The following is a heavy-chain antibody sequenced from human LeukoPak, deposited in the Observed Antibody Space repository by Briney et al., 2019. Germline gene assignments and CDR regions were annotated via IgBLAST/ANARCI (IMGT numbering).Heavy chain of an antibody. Sequence: GGSLRLSCAASGFTFSSYAMSWVRQAPGKGLEWVSAISGSGGSTYYADSVKGRFTISRDNSKNTLYLQMNSLRAEDTAVYYCAKDQNYYGSGSPYNWFDPWGQGTLVTVSS. CDR2: ISGSGGST. J-gene: IGHJ5*02. CDR1: GFTFSSYA. V-gene: IGHV3-23*01. CDR3: AKDQNYYGSGSPYNWFDP. D-gene: IGHD3-10*01.